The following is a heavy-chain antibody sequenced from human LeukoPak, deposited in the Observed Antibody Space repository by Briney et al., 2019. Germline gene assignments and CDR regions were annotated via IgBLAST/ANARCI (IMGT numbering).Heavy chain of an antibody. CDR1: GFTFSSYW. V-gene: IGHV3-7*01. J-gene: IGHJ6*03. CDR3: ARDIAAAYYYYYYYMDV. Sequence: GGSLRLSCAASGFTFSSYWMSWVRQAPGRGLEWVANIKQDGSEKYYVDSVKGRFTISRDNAKNSLYQQMNGLRAENTAVYYCARDIAAAYYYYYYYMDVWGKGTTVTVSS. CDR2: IKQDGSEK. D-gene: IGHD6-13*01.